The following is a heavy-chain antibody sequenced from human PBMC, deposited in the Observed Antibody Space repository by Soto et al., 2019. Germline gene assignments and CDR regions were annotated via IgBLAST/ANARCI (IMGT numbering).Heavy chain of an antibody. Sequence: SETLSLTFAVSGGSFSGYYWSWIRQPPGKGLEWIGEINHSGSTNYNPSLKSRVTISVDTSKNQFSLKLSSVTAADTAVYYCARGPYGGKFEDWGQGTLVTVAS. CDR3: ARGPYGGKFED. CDR2: INHSGST. V-gene: IGHV4-34*01. CDR1: GGSFSGYY. J-gene: IGHJ4*02. D-gene: IGHD4-17*01.